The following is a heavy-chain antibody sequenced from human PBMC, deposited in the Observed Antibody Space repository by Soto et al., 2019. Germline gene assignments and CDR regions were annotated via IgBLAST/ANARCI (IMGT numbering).Heavy chain of an antibody. CDR3: ARGFDSSGYGYYYGMDV. CDR1: GFTFSSYW. V-gene: IGHV3-74*01. Sequence: PGGSLRLSCAASGFTFSSYWMHWVRQAPGKGLVWVSRINSDGSSTSYADSVKGRFTISRDNAKNTLYLQMNSLRAEDTAVYYCARGFDSSGYGYYYGMDVWGQGTTVTVSS. CDR2: INSDGSST. J-gene: IGHJ6*02. D-gene: IGHD3-22*01.